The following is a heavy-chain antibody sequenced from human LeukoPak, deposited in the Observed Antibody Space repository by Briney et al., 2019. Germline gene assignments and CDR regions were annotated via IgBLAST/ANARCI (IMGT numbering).Heavy chain of an antibody. CDR3: GSRYCTDSNCYSFDY. V-gene: IGHV3-21*01. J-gene: IGHJ4*02. CDR2: ISGSATSI. D-gene: IGHD2-15*01. Sequence: GGSLRLSCAASGFTFSTYAMNWVRQAPGKGLEWVSSISGSATSIFYADSVKGRFTVSRDNAKNSLYLQMNSLRAEDTAVYYCGSRYCTDSNCYSFDYWGQGTLVTVSS. CDR1: GFTFSTYA.